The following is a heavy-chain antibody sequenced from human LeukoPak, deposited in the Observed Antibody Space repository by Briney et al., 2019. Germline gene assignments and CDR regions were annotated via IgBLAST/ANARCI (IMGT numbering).Heavy chain of an antibody. J-gene: IGHJ4*02. Sequence: GGSLRLSCAASGFTFSTYWMHWVRQAPGKGLVWVSRISTDGSSATYADSVKGRFTISRDNAKNTLYLQMNSLRAEDTAVYYCARVMYYYASGSLVVYYFDSWGQGTPVTVSS. CDR3: ARVMYYYASGSLVVYYFDS. D-gene: IGHD3-10*01. V-gene: IGHV3-74*01. CDR2: ISTDGSSA. CDR1: GFTFSTYW.